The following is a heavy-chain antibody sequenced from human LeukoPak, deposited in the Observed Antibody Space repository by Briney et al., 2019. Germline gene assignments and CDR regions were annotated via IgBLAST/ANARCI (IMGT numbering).Heavy chain of an antibody. J-gene: IGHJ5*02. CDR2: ISAYNGST. CDR1: GYTFTSYG. CDR3: ARDIVVVVAATWEYNWFDP. Sequence: ASVKVSCKASGYTFTSYGISWVRQAPGQGLEWMGWISAYNGSTNYAQKLQGRVTMTTDTSTSTAYMELRSLRSDDTAVYYCARDIVVVVAATWEYNWFDPWGQGTLVTVSS. D-gene: IGHD2-15*01. V-gene: IGHV1-18*01.